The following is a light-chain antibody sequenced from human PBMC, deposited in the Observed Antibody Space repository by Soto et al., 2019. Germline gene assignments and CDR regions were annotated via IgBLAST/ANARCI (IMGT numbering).Light chain of an antibody. CDR1: SSDVGGYNY. J-gene: IGLJ2*01. V-gene: IGLV2-14*01. Sequence: QSALTQPASVSGSPGQSITISCTGTSSDVGGYNYVSWYQQHPGTAPKLMIYDVSHRPSGVSNRFSGSKSGNTASLTISGLQAEDEADYYCSACASSSTLVVFGGGTKVTVL. CDR3: SACASSSTLVV. CDR2: DVS.